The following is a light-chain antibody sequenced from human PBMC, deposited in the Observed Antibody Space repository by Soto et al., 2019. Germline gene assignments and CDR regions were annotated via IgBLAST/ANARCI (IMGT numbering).Light chain of an antibody. CDR2: AAS. Sequence: DIQMTQSPSSLSASVGDRVTITCRASQGISNYLAWYQQKPGKVPKLLIYAASTLQSGVPSRFSDGGSGTDFTLTISNLQPEDVATYYCQKYNSAPPTFGQGTKVEIK. J-gene: IGKJ1*01. CDR3: QKYNSAPPT. V-gene: IGKV1-27*01. CDR1: QGISNY.